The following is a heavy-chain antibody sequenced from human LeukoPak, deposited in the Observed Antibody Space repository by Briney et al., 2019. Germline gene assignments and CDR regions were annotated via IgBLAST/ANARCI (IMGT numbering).Heavy chain of an antibody. CDR3: ARDCGIRLGPFIAYGSFDY. V-gene: IGHV3-21*01. D-gene: IGHD3/OR15-3a*01. CDR1: GFTFSSYS. Sequence: PGGSLRLSCAASGFTFSSYSMNWVRQAPGKGLEWVSSISSSSSYIYYADSVKGRFTISRDNAKNSLYLQMNSLRAEDTAVYYCARDCGIRLGPFIAYGSFDYWGQGTLVTVSS. CDR2: ISSSSSYI. J-gene: IGHJ4*02.